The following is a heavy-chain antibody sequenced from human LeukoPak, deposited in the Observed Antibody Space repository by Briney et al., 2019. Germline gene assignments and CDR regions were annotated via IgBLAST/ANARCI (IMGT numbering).Heavy chain of an antibody. V-gene: IGHV3-23*01. CDR1: GFTFSSFA. Sequence: GGSLRLSCAASGFTFSSFALSWVRQAPGKGLEWVSTVSDTTYYADSVRGRFTISRDDSKNTLYLQMDSLRAEDTAIYFYARSRGPGSHWFDPWGQGTLVTVSS. CDR3: ARSRGPGSHWFDP. D-gene: IGHD3-10*01. CDR2: VSDTT. J-gene: IGHJ5*02.